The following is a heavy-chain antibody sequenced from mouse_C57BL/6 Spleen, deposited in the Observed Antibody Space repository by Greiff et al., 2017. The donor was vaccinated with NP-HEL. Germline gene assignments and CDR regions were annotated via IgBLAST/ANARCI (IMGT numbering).Heavy chain of an antibody. CDR2: IWSDGST. CDR3: ARQGYDDPYYAMDY. V-gene: IGHV2-6-1*01. J-gene: IGHJ4*01. CDR1: GFSLTSYG. D-gene: IGHD2-2*01. Sequence: QVQLKESGPGLVAPSQSLSITCTVSGFSLTSYGVHWVRQPPGKGLAWLVVIWSDGSTTYNSALNSRLSISKDNSNSHVFLKMNSLQTDDTAMYYCARQGYDDPYYAMDYWGQGTSVTVSS.